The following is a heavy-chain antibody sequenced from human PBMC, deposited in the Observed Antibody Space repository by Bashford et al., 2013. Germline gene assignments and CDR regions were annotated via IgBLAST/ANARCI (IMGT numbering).Heavy chain of an antibody. Sequence: GGSLRLSCVASGFTFSRYWMHVGPPSSRGKGLVWVSXIKSDETNTDYADSVKGRFTISRDNAKNTLYLQMNSLRAEDTALYYCARDSPGGGIGMDVWGQGTTVTVSS. CDR3: ARDSPGGGIGMDV. D-gene: IGHD3-16*01. CDR1: GFTFSRYW. V-gene: IGHV3-74*01. J-gene: IGHJ6*02. CDR2: IKSDETNT.